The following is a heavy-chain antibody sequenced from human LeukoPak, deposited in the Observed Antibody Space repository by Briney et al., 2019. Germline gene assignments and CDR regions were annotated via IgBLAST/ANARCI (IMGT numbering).Heavy chain of an antibody. D-gene: IGHD3-22*01. V-gene: IGHV1-8*03. Sequence: ASVKVSCKASGYTFTGYYMHWVRQATGQGLEWMGWMNPNSGNTGYAQKFQGRVTITRNTSISTAYMELSSLRSEDTAVYYCARGIGYYYDSSGYVDAFDIWGQGTMVTVSS. CDR1: GYTFTGYY. J-gene: IGHJ3*02. CDR3: ARGIGYYYDSSGYVDAFDI. CDR2: MNPNSGNT.